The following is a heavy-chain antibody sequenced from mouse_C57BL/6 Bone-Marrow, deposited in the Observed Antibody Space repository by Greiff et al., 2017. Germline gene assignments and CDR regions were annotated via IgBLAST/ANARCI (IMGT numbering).Heavy chain of an antibody. Sequence: VQLQQPGAELVMPGASVKLSCKASGYTFTSYWMHWVKQRPGQGLEWIGEIDPSDSYTNYNQKFKGKSTLTVDKSSSTAYMQLSSLTSEDSAVYYCAREDGNLDYWGQGTTLTVSS. CDR2: IDPSDSYT. V-gene: IGHV1-69*01. CDR3: AREDGNLDY. D-gene: IGHD2-1*01. J-gene: IGHJ2*01. CDR1: GYTFTSYW.